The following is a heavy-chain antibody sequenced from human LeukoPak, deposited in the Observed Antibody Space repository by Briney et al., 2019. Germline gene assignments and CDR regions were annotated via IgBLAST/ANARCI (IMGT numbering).Heavy chain of an antibody. J-gene: IGHJ4*02. CDR1: GFTFSSYG. CDR2: IRYDGSNK. Sequence: GGSLRLSCAASGFTFSSYGMHWVRQAPGKGLEWVAFIRYDGSNKYYADSVKGRFTISRDNSKNTLYLQMNSLRAEDTAVYYCAKGPDSNYPSLFDYWGQGTLVTVSS. CDR3: AKGPDSNYPSLFDY. V-gene: IGHV3-30*02. D-gene: IGHD4-11*01.